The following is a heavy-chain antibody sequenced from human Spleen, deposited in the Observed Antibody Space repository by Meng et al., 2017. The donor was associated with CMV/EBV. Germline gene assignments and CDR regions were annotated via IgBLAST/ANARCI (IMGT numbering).Heavy chain of an antibody. CDR2: ISHSGGT. CDR1: GGSISSYC. CDR3: ARDPYATGWAG. J-gene: IGHJ4*02. Sequence: QVHRQEAGPGLVKPSETLSLTCTVSGGSISSYCWSWIRQPAGKGLEWIGEISHSGGTNYNPSLRGGVTISLDKSKNQFSPTLRSVTAEDTAVYYCARDPYATGWAGWGQGTLVTVSS. V-gene: IGHV4-59*12. D-gene: IGHD6-19*01.